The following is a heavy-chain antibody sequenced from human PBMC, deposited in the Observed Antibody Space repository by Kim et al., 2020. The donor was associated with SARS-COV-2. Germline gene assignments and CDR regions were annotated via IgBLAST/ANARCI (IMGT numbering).Heavy chain of an antibody. J-gene: IGHJ4*02. CDR2: ISGSGGST. V-gene: IGHV3-23*01. CDR1: GFTFSSYA. D-gene: IGHD3-22*01. Sequence: GGSLRLSCAASGFTFSSYAMNWVRQAPGKGLEWVSVISGSGGSTYYADSVKGRFTISRDNSKNTLYLQMNSLRAEDTAVYYCAFGDSSGYLDYWGQGTLVTVSS. CDR3: AFGDSSGYLDY.